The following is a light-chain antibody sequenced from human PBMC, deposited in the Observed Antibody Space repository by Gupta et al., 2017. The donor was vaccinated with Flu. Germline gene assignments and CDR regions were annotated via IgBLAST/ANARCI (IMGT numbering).Light chain of an antibody. CDR3: NSYGASPF. CDR1: SNGVGAYDY. CDR2: VDN. Sequence: TGLSNGVGAYDYVSGDQQHPGQAPQLIIYVDNMRPSWVPDRCAGSKSGITASLTISGLQPEDEAYYHCNSYGASPFFGGGTRLTVL. V-gene: IGLV2-11*03. J-gene: IGLJ2*01.